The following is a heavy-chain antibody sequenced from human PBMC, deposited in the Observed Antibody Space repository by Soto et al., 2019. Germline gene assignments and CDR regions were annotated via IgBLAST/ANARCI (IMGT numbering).Heavy chain of an antibody. CDR1: GYSFANYC. CDR3: ARGSSGFYDY. D-gene: IGHD6-19*01. V-gene: IGHV5-51*01. Sequence: ESLKISFKGSGYSFANYCIAWVRQMPGKGLEWMGIFYSGDSDTRYSPSFQGQVVISGDKSINTAYLQWTSLKASDTAMYYCARGSSGFYDYWGQGTLVTVSS. CDR2: FYSGDSDT. J-gene: IGHJ4*02.